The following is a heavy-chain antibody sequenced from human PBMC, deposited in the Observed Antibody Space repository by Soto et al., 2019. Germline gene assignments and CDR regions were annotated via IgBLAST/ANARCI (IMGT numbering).Heavy chain of an antibody. V-gene: IGHV2-5*02. J-gene: IGHJ4*02. CDR3: AHIVVAGLGYYFDY. D-gene: IGHD6-19*01. CDR2: IYWDDDK. CDR1: GFSLSSTRMA. Sequence: QITLKESGPTLVKPTQTLTLTCTFSGFSLSSTRMAVGWIRQPPGKALEWLALIYWDDDKRYSPFLKSRLTISKDPSKILVVLTMSNMDPVDTARYYCAHIVVAGLGYYFDYWGQGTLVTVSS.